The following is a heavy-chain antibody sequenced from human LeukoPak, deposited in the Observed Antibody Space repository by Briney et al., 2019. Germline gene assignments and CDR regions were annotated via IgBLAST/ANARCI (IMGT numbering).Heavy chain of an antibody. CDR3: ARQRALGDYYYYYGMDV. J-gene: IGHJ6*04. Sequence: SETLSLTCAVYGGSFSGYYWSWIRQPPGKGLEWIGEINHSGSTNYSPSLKSRVTISVDTSKNQFSLKLSSVTAADTAVYYCARQRALGDYYYYYGMDVWGKGTTVTVSS. D-gene: IGHD6-25*01. CDR2: INHSGST. V-gene: IGHV4-34*01. CDR1: GGSFSGYY.